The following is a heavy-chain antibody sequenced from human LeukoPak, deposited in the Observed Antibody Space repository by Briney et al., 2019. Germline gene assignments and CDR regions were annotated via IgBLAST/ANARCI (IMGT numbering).Heavy chain of an antibody. D-gene: IGHD3-10*01. V-gene: IGHV4-59*12. Sequence: SETLSLTCTVSGGSISSYYWSWIRQPPGKGLEWIGYIYYSGSTNYDPSLKSRVTISVDTSKNQFSLKLSSVTAADTAVYYCARETYYGSGSYSDFALDYWGQGTLVTVSS. CDR3: ARETYYGSGSYSDFALDY. CDR2: IYYSGST. CDR1: GGSISSYY. J-gene: IGHJ4*02.